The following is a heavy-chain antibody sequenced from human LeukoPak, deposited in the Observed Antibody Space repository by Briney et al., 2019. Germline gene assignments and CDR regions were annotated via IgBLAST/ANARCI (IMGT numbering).Heavy chain of an antibody. J-gene: IGHJ2*01. CDR3: ARESIIMRTVTRRDVDL. CDR1: GFTFSSYD. D-gene: IGHD3-10*01. V-gene: IGHV3-23*01. Sequence: GGSLTLSCTVSGFTFSSYDKRWVRQAPGKGLEWVSAISGSGGSTYYTDSVKGRFTISRDNAKNSLYLKMDSLRAEDPAVYYCARESIIMRTVTRRDVDLWGPGTLVTVSS. CDR2: ISGSGGST.